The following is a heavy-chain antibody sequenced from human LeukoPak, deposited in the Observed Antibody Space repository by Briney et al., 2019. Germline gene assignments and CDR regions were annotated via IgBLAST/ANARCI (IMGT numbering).Heavy chain of an antibody. V-gene: IGHV4-39*01. CDR1: GGSISSSSYY. CDR2: IYYSGST. D-gene: IGHD4-11*01. J-gene: IGHJ4*02. Sequence: ASETLSLTCTVSGGSISSSSYYWGWIRQPPGKGLEWIASIYYSGSTYYNPSLKSRVTISVDTSRNQFSLKLNSVTAADTAVYYCVGHLPYSNYCNYWGQGILVTVSS. CDR3: VGHLPYSNYCNY.